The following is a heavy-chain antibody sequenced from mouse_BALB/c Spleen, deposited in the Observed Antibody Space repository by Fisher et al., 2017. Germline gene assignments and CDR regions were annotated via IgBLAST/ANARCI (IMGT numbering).Heavy chain of an antibody. Sequence: RFTISRDNAKNTLYLQMSSLKSEDTAMYYCARVYDYDPWYFDIWGAGTTVTVSS. D-gene: IGHD2-4*01. CDR3: ARVYDYDPWYFDI. J-gene: IGHJ1*01. V-gene: IGHV5-6-3*01.